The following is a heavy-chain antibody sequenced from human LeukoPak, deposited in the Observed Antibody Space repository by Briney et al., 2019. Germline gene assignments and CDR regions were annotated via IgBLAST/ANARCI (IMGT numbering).Heavy chain of an antibody. D-gene: IGHD1-26*01. Sequence: ASVKVSCKASGGTFSSYAISWVRQAPGQGLEWMGWINPNSGDTNYAQKFQGRVTMTRDTSISTAYMDLSRLTSDDTAIYYCARDWRGSYFPDFWGQGTLVTVSS. CDR2: INPNSGDT. J-gene: IGHJ4*02. CDR1: GGTFSSYA. V-gene: IGHV1-2*02. CDR3: ARDWRGSYFPDF.